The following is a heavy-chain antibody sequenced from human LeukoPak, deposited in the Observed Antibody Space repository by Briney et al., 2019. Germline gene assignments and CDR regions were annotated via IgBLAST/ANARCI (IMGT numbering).Heavy chain of an antibody. D-gene: IGHD3-22*01. V-gene: IGHV4-34*01. J-gene: IGHJ3*02. CDR2: INHSGST. Sequence: SETLSLTCAVYGGSFSGYYWSWIRQPPAKGLEWIGEINHSGSTNYNPSLKSRVTISVDTSKNQFSLKLSSVTAADTAVYYCWGYYDSSGYYPHDAFDIWGQGTMVTVSS. CDR1: GGSFSGYY. CDR3: WGYYDSSGYYPHDAFDI.